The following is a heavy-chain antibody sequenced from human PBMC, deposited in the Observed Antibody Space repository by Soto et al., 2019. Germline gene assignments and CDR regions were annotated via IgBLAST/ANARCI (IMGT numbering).Heavy chain of an antibody. V-gene: IGHV3-30*18. Sequence: PGGSLRLSCAASGFTFSNSGIHWVRQAPGKGLEWVAVISFDGSNKYYADSVKGRFTISRDNSKNTLYLQMNSLRAEDTAVYYCTKEGCSSTSCVAFLDVWGRGTTVTVSS. CDR2: ISFDGSNK. D-gene: IGHD2-2*01. J-gene: IGHJ6*02. CDR1: GFTFSNSG. CDR3: TKEGCSSTSCVAFLDV.